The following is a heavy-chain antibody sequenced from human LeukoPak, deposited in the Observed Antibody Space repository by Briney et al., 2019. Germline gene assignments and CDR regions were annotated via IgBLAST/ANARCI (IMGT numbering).Heavy chain of an antibody. V-gene: IGHV1-8*03. Sequence: APVKVSSKPSGYTFTRYDVNRVRHATGHRLGWGGCRYPICGNRGYAQKFHVRVTITRNTSISTAYMELSRLRSEDTVVHYCARSSATYYYDSSGSVYYMDVWGKGTTVTVSS. CDR1: GYTFTRYD. J-gene: IGHJ6*03. D-gene: IGHD3-22*01. CDR3: ARSSATYYYDSSGSVYYMDV. CDR2: RYPICGNR.